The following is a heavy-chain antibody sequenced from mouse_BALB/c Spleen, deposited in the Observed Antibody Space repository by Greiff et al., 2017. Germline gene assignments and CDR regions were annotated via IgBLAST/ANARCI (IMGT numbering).Heavy chain of an antibody. CDR1: GFTFSSYA. D-gene: IGHD2-1*01. Sequence: EVNVVESGGGLGKPGGSLKLSCAASGFTFSSYAMSWVRQSPEKRLEWVAEISSGGSYTYYPDTVTGRFTISRDNAKNTLYLEMSSLRSEDTAMYYCAREGGNHDWGQGTTLTVSS. J-gene: IGHJ2*01. V-gene: IGHV5-9-4*01. CDR3: AREGGNHD. CDR2: ISSGGSYT.